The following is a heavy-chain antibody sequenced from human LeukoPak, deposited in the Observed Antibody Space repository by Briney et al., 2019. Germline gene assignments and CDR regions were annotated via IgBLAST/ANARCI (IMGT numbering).Heavy chain of an antibody. J-gene: IGHJ4*02. CDR2: INHSGST. CDR1: GGSFSGYY. CDR3: ARSGLRVKIDY. V-gene: IGHV4-34*01. Sequence: SETLSLTCAVDGGSFSGYYWSWIRQPPGKWLEWIGEINHSGSTNYNPSLKSRVTISVDTSKNQFTLKLSSVTAADTAVYYCARSGLRVKIDYWGQGTLVTVSS. D-gene: IGHD5-12*01.